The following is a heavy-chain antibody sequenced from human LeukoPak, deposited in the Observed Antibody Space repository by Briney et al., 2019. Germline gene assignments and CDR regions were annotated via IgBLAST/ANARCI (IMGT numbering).Heavy chain of an antibody. CDR2: IGHDGRKT. CDR1: GFIFNSYG. Sequence: GGSLRLSCAASGFIFNSYGMHLVRQAPGKGLDWVAYIGHDGRKTYYADSVKGRFTISRDSSKNTLNLQMNSLRAEDTAVYYCARDVRIYYYASSPDYWGQGALVTVSS. D-gene: IGHD3-22*01. CDR3: ARDVRIYYYASSPDY. J-gene: IGHJ4*02. V-gene: IGHV3-30*02.